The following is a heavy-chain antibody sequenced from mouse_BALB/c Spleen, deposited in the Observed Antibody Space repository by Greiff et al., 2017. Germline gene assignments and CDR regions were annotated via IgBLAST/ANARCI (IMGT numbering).Heavy chain of an antibody. CDR1: GYSITSGYY. D-gene: IGHD2-1*01. CDR2: ISYDGSN. V-gene: IGHV3-6*02. CDR3: ANYGNYPAWFAY. J-gene: IGHJ3*01. Sequence: EVQLQQSGPGLVKPSQSLSLTCSVTGYSITSGYYWNWIRQFPGNKLEWMGYISYDGSNNYNPSLKNRISITRDTSKNQFFLKLNSVTTEDTATYYCANYGNYPAWFAYWGQGTLVTVSA.